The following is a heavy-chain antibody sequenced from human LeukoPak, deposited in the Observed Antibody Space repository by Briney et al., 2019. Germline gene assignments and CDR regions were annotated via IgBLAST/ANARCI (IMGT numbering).Heavy chain of an antibody. J-gene: IGHJ4*02. Sequence: SETLSLTCTVSGGSISSFYWSWIRQPPGKGLEWIGYISYSGNTNYNPSLESRVTISPDIFKNQFSLKLTSVTAADTAVYYCARAGYHYDSSGYSPFDYWGQGTLVTVSS. CDR1: GGSISSFY. D-gene: IGHD3-22*01. CDR2: ISYSGNT. CDR3: ARAGYHYDSSGYSPFDY. V-gene: IGHV4-59*01.